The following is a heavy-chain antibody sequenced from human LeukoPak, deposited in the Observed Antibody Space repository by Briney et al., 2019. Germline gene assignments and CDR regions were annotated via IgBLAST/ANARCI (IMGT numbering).Heavy chain of an antibody. Sequence: GRSLRLSCAASGFTFSSYGMHSVRQAPGKGLEWVAFIPYDGSNKYYADSVKGRFTISRDNSKNTLYLQMNSLRAEDTAVYYCAKSRPQYSYGLYYFDYWGQGTLVTVSS. CDR1: GFTFSSYG. CDR2: IPYDGSNK. J-gene: IGHJ4*02. V-gene: IGHV3-30*02. D-gene: IGHD5-18*01. CDR3: AKSRPQYSYGLYYFDY.